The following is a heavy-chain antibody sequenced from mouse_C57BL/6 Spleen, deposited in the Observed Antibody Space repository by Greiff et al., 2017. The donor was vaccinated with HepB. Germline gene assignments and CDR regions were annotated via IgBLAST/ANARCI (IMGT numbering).Heavy chain of an antibody. Sequence: EVKLVESGGGLVQPGGSMKLSCVASGFTFSNYWMNWVRQSPEKGLEWVAQIRLKSDNYATHYAESVKGRFTISRDDSKSSVYLQMNNLRAEDAGIYYCTGGGQLGLRGAMDYWGQGTSVTVSS. CDR3: TGGGQLGLRGAMDY. J-gene: IGHJ4*01. CDR2: IRLKSDNYAT. V-gene: IGHV6-3*01. D-gene: IGHD3-1*01. CDR1: GFTFSNYW.